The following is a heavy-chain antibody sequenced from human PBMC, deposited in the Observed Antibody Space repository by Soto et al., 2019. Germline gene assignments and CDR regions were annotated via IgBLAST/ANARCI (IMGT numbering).Heavy chain of an antibody. CDR3: ARHCSGGSCQGRFDP. V-gene: IGHV4-39*01. J-gene: IGHJ5*02. CDR2: MHYSGST. CDR1: GGSISSSSYY. D-gene: IGHD2-15*01. Sequence: QLQLQEPGPGLVKPSETLSLTCIVSGGSISSSSYYWGRIRQPPGKGLEWIGSMHYSGSTYYNPSLKSRVTISVDTSKNQFSLKLSSVTAADTAVYYCARHCSGGSCQGRFDPWGQGTLVTVSS.